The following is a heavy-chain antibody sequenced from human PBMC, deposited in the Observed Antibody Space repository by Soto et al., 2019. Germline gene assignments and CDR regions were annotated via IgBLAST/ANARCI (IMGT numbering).Heavy chain of an antibody. D-gene: IGHD6-19*01. CDR3: AHRPGGSGFRYYFDY. V-gene: IGHV2-5*01. J-gene: IGHJ4*02. CDR2: IYWNDDD. Sequence: SGPTLVNPTQTPTLTCSFSGFSLTSSGVGVGWFRQPPGKALEWLGLIYWNDDDRYRASLHSRLTITKDTSKNQVVLTMTNMDPEDTATYYCAHRPGGSGFRYYFDYWGQGTLVTVSS. CDR1: GFSLTSSGVG.